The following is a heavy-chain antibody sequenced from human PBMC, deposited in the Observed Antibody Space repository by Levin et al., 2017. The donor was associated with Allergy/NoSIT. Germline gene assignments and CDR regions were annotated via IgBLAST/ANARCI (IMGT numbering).Heavy chain of an antibody. Sequence: GGSLRLSCAASGFTFSSYSMNWVRQAPGKGLEWVSSISSSSSYIYYADSVKGRFTISRDNAKNSLYLQMNSLRAEDTAVYYCARDAVATAPYYFDYWGQGTLVTVSS. V-gene: IGHV3-21*01. CDR2: ISSSSSYI. D-gene: IGHD4-23*01. CDR1: GFTFSSYS. CDR3: ARDAVATAPYYFDY. J-gene: IGHJ4*02.